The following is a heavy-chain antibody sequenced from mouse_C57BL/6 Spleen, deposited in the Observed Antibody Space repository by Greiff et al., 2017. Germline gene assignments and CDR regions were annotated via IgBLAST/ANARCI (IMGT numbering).Heavy chain of an antibody. Sequence: VKLQQSGAELVKPGASVKMSCKASGYTFTTYPIEWMKQNHGKSLEWIGNFHPYNDDTKYNEKFKGKATLTVEKSSSTVYLELSRLTSDDSAVYYCARSIYYGSSYYAMDYWGQGTSVTVSS. CDR2: FHPYNDDT. CDR1: GYTFTTYP. V-gene: IGHV1-47*01. CDR3: ARSIYYGSSYYAMDY. J-gene: IGHJ4*01. D-gene: IGHD1-1*01.